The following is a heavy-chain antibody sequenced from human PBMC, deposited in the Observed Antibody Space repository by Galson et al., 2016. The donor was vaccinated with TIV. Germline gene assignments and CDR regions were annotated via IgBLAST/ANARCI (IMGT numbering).Heavy chain of an antibody. CDR3: AKGTLATCSGVRCYYFDS. D-gene: IGHD2-15*01. CDR2: MSPSNGNT. Sequence: SVKVSCKASGYTFTSFDISWIRQAPGQGLEWMGWMSPSNGNTGYAQKFRGRITMTRHPSTTTVYMELSGLRAEDTAQYYCAKGTLATCSGVRCYYFDSWGQGTLVTVSS. CDR1: GYTFTSFD. V-gene: IGHV1-8*01. J-gene: IGHJ4*02.